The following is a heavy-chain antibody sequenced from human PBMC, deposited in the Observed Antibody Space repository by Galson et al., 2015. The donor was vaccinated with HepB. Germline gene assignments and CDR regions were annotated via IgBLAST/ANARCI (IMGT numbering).Heavy chain of an antibody. Sequence: SLRLSCAASGFTFSSYSMNWVRQAPGKGLEWVSSISSSSSYIYYADSVKGRFTISRDNAKNSLYLQMSSLRAEDTAVYYCARDRIAAMVPFDYWGQGTLVTVSS. V-gene: IGHV3-21*01. CDR2: ISSSSSYI. CDR1: GFTFSSYS. D-gene: IGHD6-6*01. CDR3: ARDRIAAMVPFDY. J-gene: IGHJ4*02.